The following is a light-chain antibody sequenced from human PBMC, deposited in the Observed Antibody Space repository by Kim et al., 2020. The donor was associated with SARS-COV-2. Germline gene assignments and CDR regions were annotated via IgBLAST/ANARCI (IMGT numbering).Light chain of an antibody. CDR2: GKN. Sequence: ALGPTVRITGQGDSLRSYYASWYQQKPGQAPVLVIYGKNNRPSGIPDRFSGSSSGNTASLTITGAQAEAEAEYSCNSRDRSGNHVVFGGGTQLTVL. CDR1: SLRSYY. J-gene: IGLJ2*01. CDR3: NSRDRSGNHVV. V-gene: IGLV3-19*01.